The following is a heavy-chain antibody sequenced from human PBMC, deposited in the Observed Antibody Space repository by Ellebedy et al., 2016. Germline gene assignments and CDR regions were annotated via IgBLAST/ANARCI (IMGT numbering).Heavy chain of an antibody. J-gene: IGHJ4*02. CDR1: GFTFSSYG. D-gene: IGHD6-19*01. CDR2: IWYDGSNK. Sequence: GGSLRLXCAASGFTFSSYGMHWVRQAPGKGLEWVAVIWYDGSNKYYADSVKGRFTISRDNSKNTLYLQMNSLRAEDTAVYYCARDGRDSSGWADYWGQGTLVTVSS. CDR3: ARDGRDSSGWADY. V-gene: IGHV3-33*01.